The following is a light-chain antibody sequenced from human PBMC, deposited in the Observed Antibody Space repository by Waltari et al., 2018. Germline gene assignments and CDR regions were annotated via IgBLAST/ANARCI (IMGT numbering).Light chain of an antibody. V-gene: IGKV1-39*01. CDR2: AAS. CDR3: QQSYSHTRT. CDR1: QSISSY. Sequence: MTQSPSSLSTSVGDRVTITCRASQSISSYLNWYQQKPGKAPKLLIYAASSLQSGVPSRFSGSGSGRDFTLIISSLQPEDFATYYCQQSYSHTRTFGQGTKVEIK. J-gene: IGKJ1*01.